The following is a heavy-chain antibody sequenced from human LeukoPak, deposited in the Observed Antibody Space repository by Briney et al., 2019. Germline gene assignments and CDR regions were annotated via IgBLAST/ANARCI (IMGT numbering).Heavy chain of an antibody. CDR1: GYSFTSYW. J-gene: IGHJ3*02. CDR2: IYTRSSDT. D-gene: IGHD3-16*01. V-gene: IGHV5-51*01. CDR3: ARPANPLQGPLYDYIWGSYLSAFDI. Sequence: ESLKISCKGSGYSFTSYWIGWVRQMPAKGLEWMGIIYTRSSDTSYSPSFQGQVTISADKSISTTYLQWSSLKASDTAMYYCARPANPLQGPLYDYIWGSYLSAFDIWGQGTMVTVSS.